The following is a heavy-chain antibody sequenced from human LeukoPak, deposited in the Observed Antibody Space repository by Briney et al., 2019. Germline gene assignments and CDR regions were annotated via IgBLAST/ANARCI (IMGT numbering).Heavy chain of an antibody. CDR3: ARGGAADY. CDR2: INRSGST. CDR1: GGSFTIYQ. V-gene: IGHV4-34*01. D-gene: IGHD4/OR15-4a*01. Sequence: SETLSLTCAVSGGSFTIYQWSWIRQSPGKGLEWIGDINRSGSTDYNPALRSRVSISMDTSKNQFSLQLSSVTAADTAVYYCARGGAADYWGQGTLVTVSS. J-gene: IGHJ4*02.